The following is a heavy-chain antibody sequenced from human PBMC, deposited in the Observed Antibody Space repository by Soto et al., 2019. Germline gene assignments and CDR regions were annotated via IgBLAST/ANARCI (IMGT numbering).Heavy chain of an antibody. V-gene: IGHV4-4*02. D-gene: IGHD3-10*01. J-gene: IGHJ3*02. CDR1: GGSISSSNW. CDR2: IYHSGST. CDR3: ASYGSGRLAFDI. Sequence: PSETLSLTCAVSGGSISSSNWWSWVRQPPGKGLEWIGEIYHSGSTNYNPSLKSRVTISVDKSKNQFSLKLSSVTAADTAVYYCASYGSGRLAFDIWGQGTMVTVSS.